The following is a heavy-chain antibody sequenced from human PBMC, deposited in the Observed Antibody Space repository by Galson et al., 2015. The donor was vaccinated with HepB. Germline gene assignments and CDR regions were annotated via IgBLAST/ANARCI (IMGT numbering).Heavy chain of an antibody. J-gene: IGHJ6*02. CDR3: AIDIVVVPAAMLYYYYGMDV. CDR1: GGTFSSYA. V-gene: IGHV1-69*01. CDR2: IIPIFGTA. Sequence: SCKASGGTFSSYAISWVRQAPGQGPEWMGGIIPIFGTANYAQKFQGRVTITADESTSTAYMELSSLRSEDTAVYYCAIDIVVVPAAMLYYYYGMDVWGQGTTVTVSS. D-gene: IGHD2-2*01.